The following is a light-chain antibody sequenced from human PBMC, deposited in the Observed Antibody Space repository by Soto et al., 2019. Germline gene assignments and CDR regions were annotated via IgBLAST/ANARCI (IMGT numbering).Light chain of an antibody. CDR2: KAS. J-gene: IGKJ1*01. CDR1: QSISRW. Sequence: DIQMTQSPSTLSASVGDRVTITCRASQSISRWLAWYQQKPGKPGKAPKLLIYKASSLESGVPSRFSGSGSGTEFTLTISSLQPDDFATYYCQQYNSYWETFGQGTKVEIK. V-gene: IGKV1-5*03. CDR3: QQYNSYWET.